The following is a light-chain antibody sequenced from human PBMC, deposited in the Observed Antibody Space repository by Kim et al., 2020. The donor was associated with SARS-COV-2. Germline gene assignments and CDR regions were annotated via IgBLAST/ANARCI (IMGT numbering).Light chain of an antibody. CDR1: RSNIGSNY. CDR3: AAWDDSLSVHYV. Sequence: VTISCSGSRSNIGSNYVYWYQQLPGAAPKLLIYENYQRPSGVPDRFSGSKSGTSASLAISGLRSEDEADYYCAAWDDSLSVHYVFGTGTKVTVL. CDR2: ENY. V-gene: IGLV1-47*01. J-gene: IGLJ1*01.